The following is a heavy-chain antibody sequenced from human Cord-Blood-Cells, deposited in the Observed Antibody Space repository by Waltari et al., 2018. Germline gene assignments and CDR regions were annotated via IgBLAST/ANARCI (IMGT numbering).Heavy chain of an antibody. Sequence: QVQLVQSGAEVKKPGSSVKVSCKAAGGTFSSSAISWVRPAPGQGLEWMGGIIPIFGTANYAQKFQGRVTITADKSTSTAYMELSSLRSEDTAVYYCARGYCSSTSCYRDAFDIWGQGTMVTVSS. CDR2: IIPIFGTA. D-gene: IGHD2-2*01. V-gene: IGHV1-69*06. J-gene: IGHJ3*02. CDR1: GGTFSSSA. CDR3: ARGYCSSTSCYRDAFDI.